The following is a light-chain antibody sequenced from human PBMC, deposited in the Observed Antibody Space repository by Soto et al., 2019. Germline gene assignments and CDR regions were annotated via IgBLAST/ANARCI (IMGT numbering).Light chain of an antibody. CDR1: QSISTF. CDR2: AAS. V-gene: IGKV1-39*01. J-gene: IGKJ2*01. CDR3: QQSYSTPRT. Sequence: DIPMTQSPSSLSSSVGDRVTITCRASQSISTFLNWYQQKPGKAPKLLIYAASSLQSGVPSRFNGSGSGTHFTLTISSLQPEDFATYYCQQSYSTPRTFGQGTKLEIK.